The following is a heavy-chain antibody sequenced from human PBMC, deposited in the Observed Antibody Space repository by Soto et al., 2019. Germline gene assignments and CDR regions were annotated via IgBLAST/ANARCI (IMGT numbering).Heavy chain of an antibody. CDR2: IIPIFGTA. D-gene: IGHD6-6*01. V-gene: IGHV1-69*13. CDR1: GGTFSSYA. J-gene: IGHJ4*02. Sequence: ASVKVSCKASGGTFSSYAISWVRQAPGQGLEWMGGIIPIFGTANYAQKFQGRVTITADESTSTAYMELSSLRSEDTAVYYCARGEVPGSSYLDLWYWGQGTLVTVSS. CDR3: ARGEVPGSSYLDLWY.